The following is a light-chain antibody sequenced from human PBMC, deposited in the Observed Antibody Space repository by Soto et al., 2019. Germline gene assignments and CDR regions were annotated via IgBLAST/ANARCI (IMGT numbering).Light chain of an antibody. V-gene: IGLV2-8*01. CDR1: SSDVGVYNY. J-gene: IGLJ1*01. Sequence: QSALTQPPSASGSPGQSVTLSCTGTSSDVGVYNYVSWYQQHPGKAPKLMIYEVSKRPSGVPDRFSGSKSGNTASLTVSGLQAEDEADYYCSSYAGSNNEVFGTGTKVTVL. CDR2: EVS. CDR3: SSYAGSNNEV.